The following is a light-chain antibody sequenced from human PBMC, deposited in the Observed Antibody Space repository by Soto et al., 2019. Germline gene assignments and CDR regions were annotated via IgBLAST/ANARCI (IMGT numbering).Light chain of an antibody. Sequence: DIQLTQSPSTLSASVGDRVTLTCRASQSLNTRLAWYQQRPGKAPKLLIYDASTLESGVPSRFSGGGSETKFTLTINNLQPDDLATYICQQYKSYSTFGRGTKVEIK. CDR2: DAS. V-gene: IGKV1-5*01. CDR3: QQYKSYST. CDR1: QSLNTR. J-gene: IGKJ1*01.